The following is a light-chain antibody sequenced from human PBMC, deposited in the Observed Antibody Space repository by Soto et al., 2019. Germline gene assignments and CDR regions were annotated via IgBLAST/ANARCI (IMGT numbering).Light chain of an antibody. CDR2: GAS. CDR1: QSVSNY. V-gene: IGKV3-20*01. Sequence: EIVLTQSTGTLSLSPGERATLSCRASQSVSNYLAWYQQKPGQAPRLLIYGASSRATGIPDRFSGSGCGTVFTLTISRLEPDDFAVYYCQQYGTLRTFGQGTKVEIK. CDR3: QQYGTLRT. J-gene: IGKJ1*01.